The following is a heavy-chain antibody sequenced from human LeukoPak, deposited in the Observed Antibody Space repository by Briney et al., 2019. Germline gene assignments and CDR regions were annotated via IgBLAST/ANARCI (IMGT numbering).Heavy chain of an antibody. D-gene: IGHD3-10*01. CDR3: ARGSSSGRSGHDAFDI. V-gene: IGHV4-30-2*01. Sequence: SEALSLTCAVSGGSISSGGYSWSWIRQPPGKGLEWIGYIYHSGSTYYNPSLKSRVTISVDRSKNQFSLKLSSVTAADTAVYYCARGSSSGRSGHDAFDIWGRGTMVTVSS. CDR2: IYHSGST. J-gene: IGHJ3*02. CDR1: GGSISSGGYS.